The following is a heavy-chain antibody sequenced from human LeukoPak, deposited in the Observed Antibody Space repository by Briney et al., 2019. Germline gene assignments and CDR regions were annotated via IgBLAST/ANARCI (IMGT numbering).Heavy chain of an antibody. CDR2: IRNKANRYTT. D-gene: IGHD6-13*01. CDR3: ARVYSSGWYGTYFDY. J-gene: IGHJ4*02. CDR1: EFTFSDHY. V-gene: IGHV3-72*01. Sequence: PGGSLRLSCAASEFTFSDHYMDWVRQAPGKGPEWVGRIRNKANRYTTEYAASVKGRFIISRDDSKNSLYLEMNSLKTEDTAVYYCARVYSSGWYGTYFDYWGQGALVTASS.